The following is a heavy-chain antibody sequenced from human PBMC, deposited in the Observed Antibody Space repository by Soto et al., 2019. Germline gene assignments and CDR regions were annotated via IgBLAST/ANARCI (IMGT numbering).Heavy chain of an antibody. D-gene: IGHD2-15*01. CDR2: ISAYNGNT. V-gene: IGHV1-18*01. Sequence: ASVKVSCKASGYTFTSYGISWVRQAPGQGLEWMGWISAYNGNTNYAQKLQGRVTMTTHTSTSTAYMELRSLRSDDTAVYYCARGGYCSGGSCYSLYYYMDVWGKGTTVTVSS. J-gene: IGHJ6*03. CDR3: ARGGYCSGGSCYSLYYYMDV. CDR1: GYTFTSYG.